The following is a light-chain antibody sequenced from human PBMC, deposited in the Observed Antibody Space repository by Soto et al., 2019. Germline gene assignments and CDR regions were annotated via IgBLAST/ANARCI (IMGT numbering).Light chain of an antibody. Sequence: EIVLTQSPGTLSLSPGERGTLSCRASQSVSSNYLAWYQQKPGQAPRLLIYSAFSRATGIPERLSGSRSGTDFTLTISRLEPEDFVVYYCQYYGSSPWTFGQGTKVEIK. CDR2: SAF. J-gene: IGKJ1*01. CDR3: QYYGSSPWT. CDR1: QSVSSNY. V-gene: IGKV3-20*01.